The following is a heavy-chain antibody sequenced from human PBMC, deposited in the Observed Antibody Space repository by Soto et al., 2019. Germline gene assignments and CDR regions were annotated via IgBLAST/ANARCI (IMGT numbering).Heavy chain of an antibody. D-gene: IGHD5-12*01. J-gene: IGHJ4*02. CDR3: ARRRRDGYNPHFDY. Sequence: SETLSLTCTVSGGSISSSSYYWCWIRQPPGKGLEWIGSIYYSGSTYYNPSLKSRVTISVDTSKNQFSLKLSSVTAADTAVYYCARRRRDGYNPHFDYWGQGTLVTVSS. V-gene: IGHV4-39*01. CDR2: IYYSGST. CDR1: GGSISSSSYY.